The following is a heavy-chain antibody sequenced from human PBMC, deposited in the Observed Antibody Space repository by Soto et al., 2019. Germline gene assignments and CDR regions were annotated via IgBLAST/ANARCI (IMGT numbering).Heavy chain of an antibody. CDR3: ARQLRYCSSTSCADAFDI. V-gene: IGHV4-59*08. CDR1: GGSISSYY. CDR2: IYYSGST. D-gene: IGHD2-2*01. Sequence: QVQLQESGPGLVKPSETLSLTCTVSGGSISSYYWSWIRQPPGKGLEWIGYIYYSGSTNYNPSLKSLVTISVDTSKNQFSRKLSSVTAADTAVYYCARQLRYCSSTSCADAFDIWGQGTMVAVSS. J-gene: IGHJ3*02.